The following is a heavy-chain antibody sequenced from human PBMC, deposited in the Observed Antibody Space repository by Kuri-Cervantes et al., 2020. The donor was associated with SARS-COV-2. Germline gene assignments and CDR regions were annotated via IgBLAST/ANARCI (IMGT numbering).Heavy chain of an antibody. CDR1: GFTFSGHW. CDR2: INPDGSYT. D-gene: IGHD1-26*01. V-gene: IGHV3-74*01. CDR3: ARGRWGGATDY. J-gene: IGHJ4*02. Sequence: GESLKISCAASGFTFSGHWIHWVRQAPGKGLVWVSRINPDGSYTNNADSVKGRFTISRDNAKNSLYLQMNSLRAEDTAVYYCARGRWGGATDYWGQGTLVTVSS.